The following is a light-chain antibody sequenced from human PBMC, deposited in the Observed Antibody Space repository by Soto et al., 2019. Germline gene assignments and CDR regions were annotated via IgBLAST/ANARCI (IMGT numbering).Light chain of an antibody. CDR3: QQFDSVPLT. Sequence: DIQLTQSPSSLSASVGDRVTITCQASQDISNHLNWYQQKPGKAPNLLIYDASDLETGVPSRFSGGGSGTFFSFTITNLQPEDFAVYYCQQFDSVPLTFGGGTHVEI. CDR2: DAS. CDR1: QDISNH. J-gene: IGKJ4*01. V-gene: IGKV1-33*01.